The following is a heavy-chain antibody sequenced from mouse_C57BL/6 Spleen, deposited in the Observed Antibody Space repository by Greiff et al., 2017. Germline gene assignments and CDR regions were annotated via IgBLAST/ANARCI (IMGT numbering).Heavy chain of an antibody. CDR1: GYSFTDYN. J-gene: IGHJ4*01. D-gene: IGHD3-2*02. CDR3: ARRGDSSGYYSSMDY. V-gene: IGHV1-39*01. CDR2: INPNYGTT. Sequence: EVQLQQSGPELVKPGASVKISCKASGYSFTDYNMTWVKQSNGKSLEWIGVINPNYGTTSYNQKFKGKATLTVDQSSSTTYLQLNSLTSEDSAVYYCARRGDSSGYYSSMDYWGQGTSGTVSS.